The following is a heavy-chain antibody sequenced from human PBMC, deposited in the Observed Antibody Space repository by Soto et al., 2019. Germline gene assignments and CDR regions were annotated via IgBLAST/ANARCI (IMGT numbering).Heavy chain of an antibody. CDR1: GGSISSGGYS. CDR3: ARARRHGFDP. J-gene: IGHJ5*02. V-gene: IGHV4-30-2*01. CDR2: IYHSGST. Sequence: PSETLSLTCAVSGGSISSGGYSWSWIRQPPGKGLEWIGYIYHSGSTYYNPSLKSRVTISVDRSKNQFSLKLSSVTAADTAVYYCARARRHGFDPWGQGTLVTVSS.